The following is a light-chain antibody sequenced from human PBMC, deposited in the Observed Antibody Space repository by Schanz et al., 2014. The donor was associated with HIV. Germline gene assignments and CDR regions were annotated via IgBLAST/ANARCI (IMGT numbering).Light chain of an antibody. V-gene: IGLV2-11*01. J-gene: IGLJ2*01. CDR3: CSYADRNIVL. Sequence: QSALTQPRSVSGSPGQSVTISCTGTSSDVGGYNYVSWYQQHPGKAPKLMLYEVSKRHSGVPDRFSGYKSGNTAYLTISGFEGEDEGQYYCCSYADRNIVLFGGGTNLTVL. CDR2: EVS. CDR1: SSDVGGYNY.